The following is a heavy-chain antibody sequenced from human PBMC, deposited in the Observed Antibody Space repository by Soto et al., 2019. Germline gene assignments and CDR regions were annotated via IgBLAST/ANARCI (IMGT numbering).Heavy chain of an antibody. Sequence: VQLVESGGGVVQPGRSLRLSCAASGFTFSTYAMHWVRQGPGKGLEWMAVISYAGRNKYYADSVKGRFTISRDNSKSTRYVQVNSLRAEDTAVYYCARTYYFDSSYRYSDLWGRGTLVTVSS. D-gene: IGHD3-22*01. CDR2: ISYAGRNK. J-gene: IGHJ2*01. CDR1: GFTFSTYA. V-gene: IGHV3-30*04. CDR3: ARTYYFDSSYRYSDL.